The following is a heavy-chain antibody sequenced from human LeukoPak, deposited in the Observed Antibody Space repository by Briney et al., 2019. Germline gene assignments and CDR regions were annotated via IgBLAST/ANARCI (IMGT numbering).Heavy chain of an antibody. D-gene: IGHD5-18*01. CDR1: GFTFGSHA. J-gene: IGHJ4*02. CDR2: IFGSGGSP. V-gene: IGHV3-23*01. CDR3: GKTTVGYSSGQKPAWPVDY. Sequence: GGSLRLSCEASGFTFGSHAMYWVRQAPGKGLEWVAGIFGSGGSPHYADPVKGRFTTSRDNSRNTVYLQINSLRAEDTAVYYCGKTTVGYSSGQKPAWPVDYWGQGTLVTVSS.